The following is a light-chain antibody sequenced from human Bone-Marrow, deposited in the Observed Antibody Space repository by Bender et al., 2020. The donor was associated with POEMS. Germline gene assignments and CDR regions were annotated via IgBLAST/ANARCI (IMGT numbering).Light chain of an antibody. Sequence: QSALSQPASVSGSPGQSITISCGGTSSDLGGHNFVSWYQQHPGKVPKLIIYDVKYRPSGVSSRFSGSKSGHTASLTVSGLQAEDEADYYCCSYAGSSTRIFGAGTKLTVL. CDR1: SSDLGGHNF. CDR2: DVK. V-gene: IGLV2-14*03. CDR3: CSYAGSSTRI. J-gene: IGLJ2*01.